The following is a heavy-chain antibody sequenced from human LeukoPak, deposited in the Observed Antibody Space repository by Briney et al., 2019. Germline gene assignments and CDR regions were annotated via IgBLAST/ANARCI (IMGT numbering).Heavy chain of an antibody. D-gene: IGHD2-2*01. CDR3: AKRGYCNSTSCSNYFDY. V-gene: IGHV3-23*01. J-gene: IGHJ4*02. CDR1: GFTFSSYA. CDR2: LSGSGGNT. Sequence: PGGSLRLSCAASGFTFSSYAMSWVRQAPGKGLEWVSALSGSGGNTYDADSVKGRFTISRDNSKNTVYLQMSSLRAEDTAVYYCAKRGYCNSTSCSNYFDYWGQGTLVTVSS.